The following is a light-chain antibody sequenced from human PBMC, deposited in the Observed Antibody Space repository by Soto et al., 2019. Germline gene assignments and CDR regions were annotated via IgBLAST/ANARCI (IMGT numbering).Light chain of an antibody. CDR3: LQDYNYPLP. J-gene: IGKJ4*01. CDR2: VAS. Sequence: AIQMTQSPSSLSASVGDRVTITCRASQGLRNDLGWYQQKPGKAPKLLIYVASSLQSGVPSRFGGSVSGTDFTVTISRLQPEDFVSYYWLQDYNYPLPVGGGTKVEIK. V-gene: IGKV1-6*01. CDR1: QGLRND.